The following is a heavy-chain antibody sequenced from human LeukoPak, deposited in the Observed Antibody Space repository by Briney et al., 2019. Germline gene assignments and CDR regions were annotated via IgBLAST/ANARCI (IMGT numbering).Heavy chain of an antibody. CDR3: TREVRSAWASFDP. CDR1: GDSISSNSYY. V-gene: IGHV4-39*07. Sequence: SETLSLTCTVSGDSISSNSYYWGWIRQPPGKGLEWIGSIHYSARIYYNPSLKSRLTISPDTSKNQFSLKLTSVTAADTAVYYCTREVRSAWASFDPWGQGTLVIVSS. CDR2: IHYSARI. J-gene: IGHJ5*02. D-gene: IGHD1-26*01.